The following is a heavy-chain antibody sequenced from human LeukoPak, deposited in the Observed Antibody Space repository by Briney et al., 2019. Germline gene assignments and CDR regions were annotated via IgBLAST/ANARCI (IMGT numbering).Heavy chain of an antibody. CDR2: ISSNGGST. CDR1: GFTFSSYA. J-gene: IGHJ4*02. CDR3: ARSAEEYSSGWYYFDY. Sequence: GGSLRLSCAASGFTFSSYAMHWVRQAPGKGLEYVSAISSNGGSTYYANSVKGRFTISRDNSKNTLYLQMGSLRAEDMAVYYYARSAEEYSSGWYYFDYWGQGTLVTVSS. V-gene: IGHV3-64*01. D-gene: IGHD6-19*01.